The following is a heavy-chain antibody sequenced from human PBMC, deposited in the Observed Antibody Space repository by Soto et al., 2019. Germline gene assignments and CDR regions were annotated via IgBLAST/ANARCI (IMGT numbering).Heavy chain of an antibody. J-gene: IGHJ4*02. V-gene: IGHV1-8*01. CDR3: ARGRGYYYDSSGYYYTDLTIDY. CDR1: GYTFTSYD. CDR2: MNPNSGNT. D-gene: IGHD3-22*01. Sequence: ASVKVYCKASGYTFTSYDINWVRQATGQGLEWMGWMNPNSGNTGYAQKFQGRVTMTRNTSISTAYMELSSLRSEDTAVYYCARGRGYYYDSSGYYYTDLTIDYWGQGTLVTVSS.